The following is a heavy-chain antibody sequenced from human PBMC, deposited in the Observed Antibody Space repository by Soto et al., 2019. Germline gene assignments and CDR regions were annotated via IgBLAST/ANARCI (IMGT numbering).Heavy chain of an antibody. D-gene: IGHD6-19*01. J-gene: IGHJ6*02. CDR1: GGSFSGYY. Sequence: QVQLQQWGAGLLKPSETLSLTCAVYGGSFSGYYWSWIRQSPGKGLEWIGEINHSGSTNYNPSLKSRVTISVDTSKNQFSLKLSSVTAADTAVYYCAGAAPEADYYYGMDVCGQGTTVTVSS. V-gene: IGHV4-34*01. CDR3: AGAAPEADYYYGMDV. CDR2: INHSGST.